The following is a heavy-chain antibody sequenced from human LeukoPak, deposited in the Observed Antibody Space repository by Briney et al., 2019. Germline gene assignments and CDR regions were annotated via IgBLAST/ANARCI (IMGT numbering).Heavy chain of an antibody. CDR3: ARPYYYGSGSYYAFFNY. CDR2: INHSGST. V-gene: IGHV4-34*01. J-gene: IGHJ4*02. D-gene: IGHD3-10*01. Sequence: SETLSLTCAVYGVSFSGYYWSWIRQPPGKGPEWIGEINHSGSTNYNPSLKSRVTISVDTSKNQFSLKLSSVTAADTALYYCARPYYYGSGSYYAFFNYWGQGTLVTVSS. CDR1: GVSFSGYY.